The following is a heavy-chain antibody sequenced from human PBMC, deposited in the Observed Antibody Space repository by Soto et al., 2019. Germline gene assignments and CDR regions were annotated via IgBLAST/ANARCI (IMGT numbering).Heavy chain of an antibody. V-gene: IGHV3-30*06. CDR2: VSFDGSNK. D-gene: IGHD2-15*01. Sequence: QVQLVQSGGGVVQPGGSLRLSCAASGFTFSRYPMHWVRQGPGKGLEWVAVVSFDGSNKYYRDSVKGRFTISKDNVKNTLFLQMNDLRHEDTAVYYCARLPGPLVSVLYIYPVDARETPSDVDVWGQGTSVTVSS. J-gene: IGHJ6*02. CDR1: GFTFSRYP. CDR3: ARLPGPLVSVLYIYPVDARETPSDVDV.